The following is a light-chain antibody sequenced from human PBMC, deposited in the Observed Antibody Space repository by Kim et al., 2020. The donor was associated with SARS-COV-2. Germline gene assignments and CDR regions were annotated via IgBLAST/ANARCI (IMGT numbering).Light chain of an antibody. J-gene: IGKJ4*01. CDR1: HSVANNY. CDR3: QQYVTSLVT. CDR2: AAS. V-gene: IGKV3-20*01. Sequence: IVLTQSPGTLSLYPGERATLSCRASHSVANNYVAWYQHKPGQPPRFLIYAASRRATGIPDRFSGSGSGTDFTLTISRLESEEFAVYYCQQYVTSLVTFGGGTKVDIK.